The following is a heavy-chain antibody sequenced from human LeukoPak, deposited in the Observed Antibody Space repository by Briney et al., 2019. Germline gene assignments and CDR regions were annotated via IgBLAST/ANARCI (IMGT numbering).Heavy chain of an antibody. Sequence: ASVKVSCKASGYTFTSYGISWVRQAPGQGLEWMGWISAYNGNTNYAQKLQGRVTMTTDTSTSTAYMELRSLGSDDTAVYYCARDPVPMITFGGVIVKSYYFDYWGQGTLVTVSS. J-gene: IGHJ4*02. CDR1: GYTFTSYG. CDR3: ARDPVPMITFGGVIVKSYYFDY. V-gene: IGHV1-18*01. CDR2: ISAYNGNT. D-gene: IGHD3-16*02.